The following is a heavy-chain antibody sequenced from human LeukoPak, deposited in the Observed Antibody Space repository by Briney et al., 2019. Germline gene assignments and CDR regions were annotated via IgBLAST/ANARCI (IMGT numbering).Heavy chain of an antibody. Sequence: PGGSLRLSCAASGFTFDDYAMHWVRQAPGKGLEWVSGITWNGGSIAYADSVKGRFTISRDNAKNSLYLQMNSLRADDTAVYYCASLGNWGQGTLVTVSS. D-gene: IGHD1-1*01. V-gene: IGHV3-9*01. CDR2: ITWNGGSI. J-gene: IGHJ4*02. CDR1: GFTFDDYA. CDR3: ASLGN.